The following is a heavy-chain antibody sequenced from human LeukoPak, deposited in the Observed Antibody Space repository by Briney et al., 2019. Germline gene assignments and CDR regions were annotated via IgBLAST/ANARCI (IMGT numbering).Heavy chain of an antibody. V-gene: IGHV4-39*01. CDR3: ASGSGYFFDY. Sequence: SETLSLTCTVSGASIRRTSYYWGWIRQPPGKGLEWIGTIYNSGSAYYNPSLKSRVTISVDTSKNQFSLKVSSVTAADTAVYYCASGSGYFFDYWGQGTLVTASS. D-gene: IGHD1-14*01. CDR1: GASIRRTSYY. J-gene: IGHJ4*02. CDR2: IYNSGSA.